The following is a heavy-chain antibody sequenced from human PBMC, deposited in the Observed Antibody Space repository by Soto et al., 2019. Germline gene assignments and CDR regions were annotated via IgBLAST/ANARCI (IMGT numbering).Heavy chain of an antibody. CDR3: AKDLGTTGPWGGMDV. D-gene: IGHD7-27*01. Sequence: QVQLVESGGGVVQPGRFLRLSCAASGFTFSNYGMHWVRQAPGTGLEWVAVVSYDGSNKHYADSVKARFTISRDNSKNTLYLQMNSLRTEDTAVYYCAKDLGTTGPWGGMDVWGQGTTVTVSS. CDR2: VSYDGSNK. J-gene: IGHJ6*02. CDR1: GFTFSNYG. V-gene: IGHV3-30*18.